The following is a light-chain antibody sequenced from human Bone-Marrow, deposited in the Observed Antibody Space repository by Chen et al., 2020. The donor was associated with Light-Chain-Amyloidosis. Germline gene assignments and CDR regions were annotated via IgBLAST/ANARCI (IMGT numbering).Light chain of an antibody. J-gene: IGLJ3*02. Sequence: QTVVTQEPSFSVSPGGTVTLTCGFSSGSVSTSNYPSWYQQTPGQAPRTLIYSTNTRSSGVPDRRSGSILGNKAALTITGAQADDESDYYCVLYMGSGISVFGGGTKVTVL. CDR3: VLYMGSGISV. CDR1: SGSVSTSNY. CDR2: STN. V-gene: IGLV8-61*01.